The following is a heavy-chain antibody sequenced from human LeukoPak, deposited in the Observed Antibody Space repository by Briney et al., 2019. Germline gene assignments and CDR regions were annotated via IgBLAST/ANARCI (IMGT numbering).Heavy chain of an antibody. CDR2: ISSSSSYI. CDR3: ARSRDGYQTPDY. CDR1: GFTFSSYS. V-gene: IGHV3-21*01. J-gene: IGHJ4*02. D-gene: IGHD5-24*01. Sequence: GGSLRLSCAASGFTFSSYSMNWVSQAPGKGLEWVSSISSSSSYIYYADSVKGRFTIPRDNAKNSLYLQMNSLRAEDTAVYYCARSRDGYQTPDYWGQGSLVTVSS.